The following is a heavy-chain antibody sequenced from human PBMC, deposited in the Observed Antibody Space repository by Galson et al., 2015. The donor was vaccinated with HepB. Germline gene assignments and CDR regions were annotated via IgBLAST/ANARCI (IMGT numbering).Heavy chain of an antibody. CDR1: GFIFSNAW. V-gene: IGHV3-15*01. Sequence: SLRLSCAASGFIFSNAWMCWVRQAPGEGLEWVGRIKSNPDGGTTDYAAPVKGRFTISRDDSKNTLYLQMNSLKTEDTAVYYCTTDMRWEPQNRFDYWGQGTLVTVSS. J-gene: IGHJ4*02. D-gene: IGHD1-14*01. CDR2: IKSNPDGGTT. CDR3: TTDMRWEPQNRFDY.